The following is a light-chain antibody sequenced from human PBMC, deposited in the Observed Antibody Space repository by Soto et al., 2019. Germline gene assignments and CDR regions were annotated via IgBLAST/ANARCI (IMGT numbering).Light chain of an antibody. CDR2: SNN. J-gene: IGLJ3*02. V-gene: IGLV1-44*01. CDR1: SSNIGRDT. Sequence: QTVVTQPPSASGTPGQRVTISCSGSSSNIGRDTVNWYQQFPGTAPKLLIYSNNQRPSGVPDRFSGSKSGTSASLAISGLQSEDEADYYCATWDGSLNGWVFGGGTKLTVL. CDR3: ATWDGSLNGWV.